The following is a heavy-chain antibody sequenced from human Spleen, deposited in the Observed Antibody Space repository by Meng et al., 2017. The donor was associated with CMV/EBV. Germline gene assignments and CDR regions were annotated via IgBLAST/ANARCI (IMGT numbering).Heavy chain of an antibody. CDR3: ARSYCGGDCYSNYDYGMDV. V-gene: IGHV1-18*01. Sequence: ASVKVSCKASGYIFSSYAINWVRQAPGQGLEWMGWISPYKGNTNYAQRLQGRLTMTTDTSTSTAYMEVRSLRSDDTVVYYCARSYCGGDCYSNYDYGMDVWGQGTTVTVSS. CDR2: ISPYKGNT. D-gene: IGHD2-21*01. CDR1: GYIFSSYA. J-gene: IGHJ6*02.